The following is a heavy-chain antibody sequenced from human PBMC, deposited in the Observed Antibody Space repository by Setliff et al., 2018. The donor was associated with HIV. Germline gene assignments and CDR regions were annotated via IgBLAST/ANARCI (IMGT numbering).Heavy chain of an antibody. V-gene: IGHV3-74*01. J-gene: IGHJ5*02. CDR1: GFNVSHNY. CDR3: AANIMGLTPEDYWGQGIISTRFDP. CDR2: IGPDGSDT. D-gene: IGHD1-26*01. Sequence: RLSCAASGFNVSHNYMTWVRQAPGKGLVWVSRIGPDGSDTNYADSVQGRFTISRDNAKNMLYLQLNSLRAEDTAVYHCAANIMGLTPEDYWGQGIISTRFDPWGQGTLVTVSS.